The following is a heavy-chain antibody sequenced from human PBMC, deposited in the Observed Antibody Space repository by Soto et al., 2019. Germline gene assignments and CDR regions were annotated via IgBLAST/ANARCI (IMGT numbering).Heavy chain of an antibody. CDR1: GGSFSGYY. CDR2: INHSGST. Sequence: QVQLQQWGAGLLKPSATLSLTCAVYGGSFSGYYWSWIRQPPGKGLEWIGEINHSGSTNYNPSLKSRVTLSVDTSKNQFSLKLSSVPAGHTAVYYCARGLGFVRGVRAHYGMDVWGQGTTVTVCS. V-gene: IGHV4-34*01. CDR3: ARGLGFVRGVRAHYGMDV. J-gene: IGHJ6*01. D-gene: IGHD3-10*02.